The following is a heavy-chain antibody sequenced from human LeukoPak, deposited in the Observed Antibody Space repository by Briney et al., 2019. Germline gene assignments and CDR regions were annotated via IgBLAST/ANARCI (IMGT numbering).Heavy chain of an antibody. CDR3: ASELNGAGG. CDR1: RLSFSGSW. CDR2: IKPDGSQK. Sequence: GGSLRLSCATSRLSFSGSWMTWVRQAPGKGLECVANIKPDGSQKYYLDSVKGRFTVSRDNAKNSLYLQMNSLRVEDTAIYFFASELNGAGGWGQGTLVTVSS. V-gene: IGHV3-7*01. D-gene: IGHD4/OR15-4a*01. J-gene: IGHJ4*02.